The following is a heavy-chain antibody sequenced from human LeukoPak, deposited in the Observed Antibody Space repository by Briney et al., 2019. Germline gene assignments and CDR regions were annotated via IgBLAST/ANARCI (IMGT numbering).Heavy chain of an antibody. CDR1: GFTCSDYY. CDR2: ISSSGSTI. D-gene: IGHD3-22*01. J-gene: IGHJ4*02. CDR3: AKARYYYDSSGHYPDEVSSGFDY. V-gene: IGHV3-11*04. Sequence: KSGGSLRLSCAAAGFTCSDYYMRWMGQAPGKGREGGSYISSSGSTIYYADSVKGRVTISRDNSKNTLYLQMNSLRAEDTAVYYCAKARYYYDSSGHYPDEVSSGFDYWGQGTLVTVSS.